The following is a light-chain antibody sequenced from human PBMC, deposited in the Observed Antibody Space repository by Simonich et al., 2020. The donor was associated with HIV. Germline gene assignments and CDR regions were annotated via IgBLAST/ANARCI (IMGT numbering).Light chain of an antibody. CDR3: QSYDSSLSSVV. J-gene: IGLJ3*02. CDR2: GNS. Sequence: QSVLTQPPSVSGAPGQRVTISCTGSSSNIAAVYDVHWYQQLPGTAPKLLIYGNSDRPSGVPARVSGSKSGTSASLAITGLQAEDGADYYCQSYDSSLSSVVFGGGTKLTVL. V-gene: IGLV1-40*01. CDR1: SSNIAAVYD.